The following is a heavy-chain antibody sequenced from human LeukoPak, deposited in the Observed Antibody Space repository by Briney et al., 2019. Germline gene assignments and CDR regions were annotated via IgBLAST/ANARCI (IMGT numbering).Heavy chain of an antibody. D-gene: IGHD3-10*01. CDR2: IYSRGST. CDR1: GGSISSSNYY. Sequence: SETLSLTCIVSGGSISSSNYYWGWIRQSPGKGLEWIGSIYSRGSTYYNPSLKSRVIVSSDMSKNQFSLMLNSVTAADTAVYYCARGKEVITMLRGLKPGYYFDYWGQGTLVTVSS. CDR3: ARGKEVITMLRGLKPGYYFDY. V-gene: IGHV4-39*07. J-gene: IGHJ4*02.